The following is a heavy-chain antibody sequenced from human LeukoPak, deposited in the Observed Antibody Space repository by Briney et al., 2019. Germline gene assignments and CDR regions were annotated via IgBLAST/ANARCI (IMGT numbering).Heavy chain of an antibody. CDR3: ATSGYSYGSYYYYYYMDV. CDR1: GYTFTGYY. J-gene: IGHJ6*03. D-gene: IGHD5-18*01. CDR2: INPNSGGT. V-gene: IGHV1-2*02. Sequence: ASVKVSCKASGYTFTGYYMHWVRQAPGQGLEWMGWINPNSGGTNYAQKFQGRVTMTRDTSISTAYMELSSLRSEDTAVYYCATSGYSYGSYYYYYYMDVWGKGTTVTISS.